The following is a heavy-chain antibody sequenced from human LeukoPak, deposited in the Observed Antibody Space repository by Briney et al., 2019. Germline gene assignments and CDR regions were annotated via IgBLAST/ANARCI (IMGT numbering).Heavy chain of an antibody. CDR2: IYYSGST. D-gene: IGHD3-22*01. V-gene: IGHV4-59*01. CDR3: ARDLGDSSGYPEYYFDY. CDR1: GGSISSYY. J-gene: IGHJ4*02. Sequence: PSETLSLTCTVSGGSISSYYWSWIRQPPGKGLEWIGYIYYSGSTNYNPSLKSRVTISVDTSKNQFSLKLSSVTAADTAVYYCARDLGDSSGYPEYYFDYWGQGTLVTVSS.